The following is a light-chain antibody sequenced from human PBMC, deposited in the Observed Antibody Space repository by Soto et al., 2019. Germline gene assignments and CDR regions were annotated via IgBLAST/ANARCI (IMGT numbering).Light chain of an antibody. J-gene: IGLJ2*01. CDR3: TSWTTSTTMI. CDR2: DVN. Sequence: QSALTQPASVSGSPGQSITISCTGTSGDIGAYNFVSWYQQHPGKAPKLTLYDVNIRPSGVSNRFSGSKSGNTASLTISGLQAEDEADYYCTSWTTSTTMIFGGGTKVTVL. CDR1: SGDIGAYNF. V-gene: IGLV2-14*03.